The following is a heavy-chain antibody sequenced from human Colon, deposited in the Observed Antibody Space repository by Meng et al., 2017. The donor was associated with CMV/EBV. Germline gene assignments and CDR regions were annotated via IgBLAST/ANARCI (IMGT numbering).Heavy chain of an antibody. D-gene: IGHD7-27*01. CDR1: GYPDSGYY. CDR3: ARGNWGSRYFDL. V-gene: IGHV1-2*06. Sequence: KDSCTTSGYPDSGYYVHWVRQAPGEGLEWVGRNDPHSGDTKKFQDRVTMTTDTSISTAYMELSSLTSDDTAVYYCARGNWGSRYFDLWGRGTLVTVSS. J-gene: IGHJ2*01. CDR2: NDPHSGDT.